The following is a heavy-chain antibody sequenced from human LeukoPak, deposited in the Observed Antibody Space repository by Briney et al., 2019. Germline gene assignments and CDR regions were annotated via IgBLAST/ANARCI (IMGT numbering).Heavy chain of an antibody. CDR3: ARSLDPFDY. V-gene: IGHV3-23*01. D-gene: IGHD1-1*01. Sequence: GGSLRLSCAASGFTFSSYAITWVRQAPGKGLEWVSAISGSGGSTYYADSVKGRFTISRDNSKNTLYLQMNSLRTEDTAVYYCARSLDPFDYWGQGTLVTVSS. CDR2: ISGSGGST. CDR1: GFTFSSYA. J-gene: IGHJ4*02.